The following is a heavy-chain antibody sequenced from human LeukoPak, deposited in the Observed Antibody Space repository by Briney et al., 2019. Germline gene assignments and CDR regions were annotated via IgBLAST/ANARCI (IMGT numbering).Heavy chain of an antibody. Sequence: GGSLRLSCAASGFTFSGYPIHWVRQAPGKGLEWVAVISYDGSNKYYADSVKGRFTISRDISKNTLFLQMNSLRADDTAVYYCAKAKYSSSSDLLDYWGQGTLVTVSS. V-gene: IGHV3-30-3*02. CDR1: GFTFSGYP. CDR3: AKAKYSSSSDLLDY. J-gene: IGHJ4*02. CDR2: ISYDGSNK. D-gene: IGHD6-6*01.